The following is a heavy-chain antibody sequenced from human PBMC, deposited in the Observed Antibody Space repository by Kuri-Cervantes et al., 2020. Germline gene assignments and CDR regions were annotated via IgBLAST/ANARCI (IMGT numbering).Heavy chain of an antibody. CDR2: IYHSGST. V-gene: IGHV4-38-2*01. CDR3: ARGETAARRYFDY. Sequence: GSLRLSCAVSGYSISSDFYWGWIRQPPGKGLEWIGVIYHSGSTYYNPSLKSRVTISVDTSKNQFSLKLSSVTAADTAVYFCARGETAARRYFDYWGQGILVTVSS. CDR1: GYSISSDFY. J-gene: IGHJ4*02. D-gene: IGHD6-6*01.